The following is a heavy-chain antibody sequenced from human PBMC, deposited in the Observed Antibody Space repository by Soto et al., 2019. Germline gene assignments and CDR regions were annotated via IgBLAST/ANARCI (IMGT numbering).Heavy chain of an antibody. Sequence: GGSLRLSCVASGFTFSNYWLSWVRQAPGQGLEWVANIKQDGSDKYYVDSVKGRFTISRDNAKNSLYLQMNSLRAEDTAVYYCARDRSYCISSSCYAPPYFDYWGQGT. V-gene: IGHV3-7*01. CDR1: GFTFSNYW. CDR3: ARDRSYCISSSCYAPPYFDY. CDR2: IKQDGSDK. J-gene: IGHJ4*02. D-gene: IGHD2-2*01.